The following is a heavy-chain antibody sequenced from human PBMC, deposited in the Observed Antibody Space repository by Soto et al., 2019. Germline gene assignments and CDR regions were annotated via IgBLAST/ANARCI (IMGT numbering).Heavy chain of an antibody. D-gene: IGHD2-8*01. J-gene: IGHJ4*02. V-gene: IGHV2-70*04. CDR1: GFSLSTSGMR. CDR2: IDWDDDK. CDR3: ALRSRGDCTNGVCYTSPHDY. Sequence: GSGPTLVNPTQTLTLTCTFSGFSLSTSGMRVSWIRQPPGKALEWLARIDWDDDKFYSTSLKTRLTISKDTSKNQVVLTMTNMDPVDTATYYCALRSRGDCTNGVCYTSPHDYWGQGTLVTVSS.